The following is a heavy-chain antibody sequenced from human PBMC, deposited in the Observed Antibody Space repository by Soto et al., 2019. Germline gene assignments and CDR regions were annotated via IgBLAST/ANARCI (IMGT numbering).Heavy chain of an antibody. CDR3: SRFKYSTSVRYLQQ. Sequence: LTLSRESSGYTFAKYSFGWVRQVPGKGLERVASACTSDARTIYRPAPQGQVTISADKPISTAYLQWTSLNDSDTALCYCSRFKYSTSVRYLQQWGQGTPGTVSS. CDR1: GYTFAKYS. J-gene: IGHJ1*01. V-gene: IGHV5-51*04. D-gene: IGHD6-6*01. CDR2: ACTSDART.